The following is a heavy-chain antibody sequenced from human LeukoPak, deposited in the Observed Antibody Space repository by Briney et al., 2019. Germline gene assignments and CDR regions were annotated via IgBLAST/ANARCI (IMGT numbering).Heavy chain of an antibody. D-gene: IGHD5-18*01. CDR2: ISYDGSNK. Sequence: PGGSLRLSCAASGFTFSYGMHWVRQAPGKGLECVAVISYDGSNKYYADSVKGRFTISRDNSKNTLYLQMNSLRPEDTAVYYCAKDQGYSYGYVSYWGQGTLVTVSS. CDR3: AKDQGYSYGYVSY. CDR1: GFTFSYG. J-gene: IGHJ4*02. V-gene: IGHV3-30*18.